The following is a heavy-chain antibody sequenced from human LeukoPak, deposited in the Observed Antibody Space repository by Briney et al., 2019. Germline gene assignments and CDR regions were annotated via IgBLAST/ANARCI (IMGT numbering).Heavy chain of an antibody. Sequence: GGSLRLSCAASGFTFSSYAMSWVRQAPGKGLEWVSAISGSGGSTYYADSVKGRFTISRDNSKNTLYLQMSSLRAEDTAVYYCAKALQTIVATTVSHWGQGTMVTVSS. CDR3: AKALQTIVATTVSH. D-gene: IGHD5-12*01. CDR1: GFTFSSYA. J-gene: IGHJ3*01. V-gene: IGHV3-23*01. CDR2: ISGSGGST.